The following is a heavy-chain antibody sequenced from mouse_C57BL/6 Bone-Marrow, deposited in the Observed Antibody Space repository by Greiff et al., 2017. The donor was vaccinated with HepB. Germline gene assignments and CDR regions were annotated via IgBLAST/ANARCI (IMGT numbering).Heavy chain of an antibody. J-gene: IGHJ3*01. D-gene: IGHD2-3*01. Sequence: VQLQQPGAELVKPGASVKMSCKASGYTFTSYWITWVKQRPGQGLEWIGDIYPGSGSTNYNEKFKSKATLTVDNSSSTAYMLLSSLTSEDSAVYYCAREEIFDGYYLFDYWGQGTLVTVSA. CDR2: IYPGSGST. CDR1: GYTFTSYW. CDR3: AREEIFDGYYLFDY. V-gene: IGHV1-55*01.